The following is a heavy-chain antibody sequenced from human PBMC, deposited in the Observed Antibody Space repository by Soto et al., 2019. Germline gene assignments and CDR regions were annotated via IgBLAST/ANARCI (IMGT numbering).Heavy chain of an antibody. V-gene: IGHV3-21*01. D-gene: IGHD4-17*01. Sequence: PGGSLRLSCAASGFTFSSYSMNWVRQAPGKGLEWVSSISSSSSYIYYADSVKGRFTISRDNAKNSLYLQMNSLRAEDTAVYYCARNLWPPDYGDYLTDYWGQGTLVTVSS. J-gene: IGHJ4*02. CDR2: ISSSSSYI. CDR1: GFTFSSYS. CDR3: ARNLWPPDYGDYLTDY.